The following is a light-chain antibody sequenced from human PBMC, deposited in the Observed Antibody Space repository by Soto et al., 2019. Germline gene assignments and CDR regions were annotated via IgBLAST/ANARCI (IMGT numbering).Light chain of an antibody. Sequence: DIQMPQSPSTLSASVGDRVTITCRASQSISSWLAWYQQKPGKAPKLLIYKASSLESGVPSRFSGSGSGTEFTLTISSLQPDDFATYYCQQSNSLYTFGQGTKLEIK. V-gene: IGKV1-5*03. J-gene: IGKJ2*01. CDR3: QQSNSLYT. CDR2: KAS. CDR1: QSISSW.